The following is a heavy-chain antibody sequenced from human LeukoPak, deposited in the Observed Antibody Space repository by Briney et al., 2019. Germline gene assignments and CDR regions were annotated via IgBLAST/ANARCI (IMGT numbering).Heavy chain of an antibody. V-gene: IGHV4-59*01. J-gene: IGHJ6*02. CDR3: ARDLPINGMDV. CDR1: GGSISSYY. CDR2: IYYSGST. Sequence: SETLSLTCAVSGGSISSYYWSWIRQPPGKGLEWIGYIYYSGSTHYNPSLKSRVTISVDTSKNQLSLKLSSVTAADTAVYYCARDLPINGMDVWGQGTTVTVSS.